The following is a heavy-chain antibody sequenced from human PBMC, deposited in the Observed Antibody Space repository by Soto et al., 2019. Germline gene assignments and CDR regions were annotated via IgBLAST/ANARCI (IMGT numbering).Heavy chain of an antibody. CDR1: GGSISSFY. J-gene: IGHJ4*02. CDR3: ARHWITMVRGVCHFDY. V-gene: IGHV4-39*01. Sequence: SETLSLTCTVSGGSISSFYGGWIRQPPGKGLEWIGSIYYSGSTYYNPSLKSRVTMSVDPSKNQFSLKLISVTAADTAVYYCARHWITMVRGVCHFDYWGQGTLVTVS. D-gene: IGHD3-10*01. CDR2: IYYSGST.